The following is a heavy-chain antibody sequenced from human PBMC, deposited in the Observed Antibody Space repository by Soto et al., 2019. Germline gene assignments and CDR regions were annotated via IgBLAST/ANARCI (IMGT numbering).Heavy chain of an antibody. CDR2: IYHRGST. J-gene: IGHJ4*02. Sequence: QVQLQELGPGLVKPSGTLSLTCAVSGGSISSSNWWRWVRQPPGQGLEWIGEIYHRGSTSYNPSLKSRVSISVDKSKDQFSLNLRSVTDADTAVYYCARYDTGTRPFDYWGQGTLVTVSS. D-gene: IGHD6-13*01. CDR3: ARYDTGTRPFDY. V-gene: IGHV4-4*02. CDR1: GGSISSSNW.